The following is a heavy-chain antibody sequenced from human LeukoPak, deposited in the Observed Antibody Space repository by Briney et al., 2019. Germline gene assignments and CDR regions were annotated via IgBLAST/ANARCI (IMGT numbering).Heavy chain of an antibody. Sequence: ASVKVSCKASGYIFSDYTMHWVRQAPGQRLEWMGWINGENGNTKYSQELRGRVTFTSDSSATTVYMELSSLRSEDVAVYYCAREVSSAGANYFDYWGQGTLVTVSS. CDR1: GYIFSDYT. V-gene: IGHV1-3*03. J-gene: IGHJ4*02. CDR2: INGENGNT. CDR3: AREVSSAGANYFDY. D-gene: IGHD5/OR15-5a*01.